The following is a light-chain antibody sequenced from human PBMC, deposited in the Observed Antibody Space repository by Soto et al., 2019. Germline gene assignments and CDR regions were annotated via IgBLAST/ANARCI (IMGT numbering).Light chain of an antibody. Sequence: EIVLTQSPGTLSLSPGERATLSCRASQSLSSTFLAWYQQKPGQAPRLLIYAASSRAAGIPDRFSGSGSVTDFTLTISRLEPEDFAVYYCQQFGSSPPRLTFGGGTKVEIK. V-gene: IGKV3-20*01. CDR2: AAS. CDR1: QSLSSTF. J-gene: IGKJ4*01. CDR3: QQFGSSPPRLT.